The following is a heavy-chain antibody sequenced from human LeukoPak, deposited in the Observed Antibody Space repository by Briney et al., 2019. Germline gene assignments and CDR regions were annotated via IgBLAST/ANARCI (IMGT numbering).Heavy chain of an antibody. Sequence: PSETLSLTCTVSGGSISTTNYYWGWIRQPPGKGLEWIGSIYYSGSTYYNPSLKSRVTISVDTSKNQFSLKLSSVTAADTAVYYCAREGLWAPLYMDVWGKGTTVTISS. J-gene: IGHJ6*03. CDR1: GGSISTTNYY. CDR3: AREGLWAPLYMDV. CDR2: IYYSGST. V-gene: IGHV4-39*07. D-gene: IGHD3-16*01.